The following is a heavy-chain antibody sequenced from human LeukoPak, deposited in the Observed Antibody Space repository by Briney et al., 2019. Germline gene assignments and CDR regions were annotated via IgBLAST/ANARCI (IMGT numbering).Heavy chain of an antibody. V-gene: IGHV3-21*01. D-gene: IGHD2-15*01. Sequence: XKXLXXVACINTDNTSYIYYADAGKGGFTISRDDAKNSLYLQMDSLRAEDTAVYYCARDYGGPHYFDYWGQGTLVTVSS. J-gene: IGHJ4*02. CDR3: ARDYGGPHYFDY. CDR2: INTDNTSYI.